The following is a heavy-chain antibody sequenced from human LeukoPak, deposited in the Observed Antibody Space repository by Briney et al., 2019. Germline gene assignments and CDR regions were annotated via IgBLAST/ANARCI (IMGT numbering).Heavy chain of an antibody. J-gene: IGHJ4*02. Sequence: GGSLRLSCAASVFTFSSYEMHWVRQVPGKGLEWVSYISSGGSTIYYADSVKGRFTISRDNAKNSLYLQMNSLRAEVTAVYYCARDTDYGGPFDYWGQGTLVTVSS. V-gene: IGHV3-48*03. CDR1: VFTFSSYE. CDR2: ISSGGSTI. CDR3: ARDTDYGGPFDY. D-gene: IGHD4-23*01.